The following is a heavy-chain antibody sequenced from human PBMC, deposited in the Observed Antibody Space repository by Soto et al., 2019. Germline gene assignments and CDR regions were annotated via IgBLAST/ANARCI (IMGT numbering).Heavy chain of an antibody. CDR1: GGSISSGDYY. J-gene: IGHJ4*02. D-gene: IGHD1-26*01. Sequence: PTETLSLTCTVSGGSISSGDYYWSWIRQPPGKGLEWIGYIYYSGSTYYNPSLKSRVTISVDTSKNQFSLKLSSVTAADTAVYYCASLGGTGDGGDYWGQGTLVTVSS. CDR3: ASLGGTGDGGDY. V-gene: IGHV4-30-4*01. CDR2: IYYSGST.